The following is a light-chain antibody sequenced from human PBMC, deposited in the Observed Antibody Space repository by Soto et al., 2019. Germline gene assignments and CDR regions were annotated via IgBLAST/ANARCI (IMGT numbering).Light chain of an antibody. CDR2: EVS. J-gene: IGLJ1*01. CDR1: SSDVGSYNY. Sequence: ALTQPPSASGSPGQSVTISCTGTSSDVGSYNYVSWYQQHPGKAPKLMIYEVSKRPSGVPDRFSGSKSGNTASLTVSGLQAEDEADYYCSSYAGSNTHVFGTGTKLTV. CDR3: SSYAGSNTHV. V-gene: IGLV2-8*01.